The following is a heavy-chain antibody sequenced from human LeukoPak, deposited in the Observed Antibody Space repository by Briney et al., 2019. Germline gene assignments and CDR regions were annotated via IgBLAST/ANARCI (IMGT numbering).Heavy chain of an antibody. V-gene: IGHV3-23*01. CDR3: AKGGYCSGGSCYYAYYFDY. CDR1: GFTFSSYA. D-gene: IGHD2-15*01. Sequence: HPGGSLRLSCAASGFTFSSYAMSWVRQAPGKGLEWVSAISGSGGSTYYADSVKGRFTISRDNSKNTLYLQMNSLRAEDTAVYYCAKGGYCSGGSCYYAYYFDYWGQGTLVTVSS. CDR2: ISGSGGST. J-gene: IGHJ4*02.